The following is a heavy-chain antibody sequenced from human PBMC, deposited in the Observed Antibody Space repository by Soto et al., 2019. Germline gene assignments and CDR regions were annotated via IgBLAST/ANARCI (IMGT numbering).Heavy chain of an antibody. D-gene: IGHD4-17*01. CDR3: ARDADEHGYGDYVGGYYYGMDV. J-gene: IGHJ6*02. Sequence: QVQLVESGGGVVQPGRSLRLSCAASGFTFSSYAMHWVRQAPGKGLEWVAVISYDGSNKYYADSVKGRFTISRDNSKNTLYLQMNSLRAEDTAVYYCARDADEHGYGDYVGGYYYGMDVWGQGTTVTVSS. V-gene: IGHV3-30-3*01. CDR1: GFTFSSYA. CDR2: ISYDGSNK.